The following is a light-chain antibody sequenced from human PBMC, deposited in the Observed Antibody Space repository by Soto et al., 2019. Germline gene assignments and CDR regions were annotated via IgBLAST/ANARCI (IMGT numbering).Light chain of an antibody. Sequence: QSVLTQPPSVSGSPGQSVAISCTGTSSDVGSYNRVSWYQQPPGTAPKVMIYEVSNRPSGIPDRFSGSKSGTSATLGITGLQTGDGADYYCGTWDSSLSIFVFGTGTKVTVL. CDR3: GTWDSSLSIFV. J-gene: IGLJ1*01. V-gene: IGLV2-18*02. CDR2: EVS. CDR1: SSDVGSYNR.